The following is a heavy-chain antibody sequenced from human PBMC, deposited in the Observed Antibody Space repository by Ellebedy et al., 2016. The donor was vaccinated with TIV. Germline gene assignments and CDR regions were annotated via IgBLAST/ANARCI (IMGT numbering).Heavy chain of an antibody. D-gene: IGHD1-1*01. CDR1: GFTFSIHA. J-gene: IGHJ4*02. Sequence: GESLKISCAASGFTFSIHAMGWVRQAPGKGLEWVSSAGGSDGSTFYADSVRGRFTISRDNAKNTLYLQMNSLRAEDTAVYYCAKDRVPDGLWNFDLWGQGTLVTVSS. CDR3: AKDRVPDGLWNFDL. CDR2: AGGSDGST. V-gene: IGHV3-23*01.